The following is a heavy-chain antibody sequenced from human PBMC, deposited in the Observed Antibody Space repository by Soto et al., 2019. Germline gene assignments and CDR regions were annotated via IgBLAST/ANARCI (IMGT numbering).Heavy chain of an antibody. V-gene: IGHV4-4*02. J-gene: IGHJ5*02. CDR3: ARVLRGWFDP. Sequence: KPSETLSLTCAVSGGSITSANWWTWVRQPPGGGLEWIGEISHSGITNYKASLKSRVTMSVDKTKNDVSLKLTSVTAADTAVYYCARVLRGWFDPWGRGTPVTVSS. CDR1: GGSITSANW. CDR2: ISHSGIT.